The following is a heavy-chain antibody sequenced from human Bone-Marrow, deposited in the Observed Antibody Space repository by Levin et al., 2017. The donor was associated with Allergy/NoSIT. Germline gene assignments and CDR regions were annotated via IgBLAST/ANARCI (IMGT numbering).Heavy chain of an antibody. J-gene: IGHJ4*02. V-gene: IGHV3-30*04. CDR1: GFTFGNYA. D-gene: IGHD3-22*01. CDR3: VTTAGRGGDTTGYYLGLDY. Sequence: PGGSLRLSCAASGFTFGNYAVHWVRQAPGKGLEWVSIISYDGSNKYYADSVKGRFTVSRDNSKNTLSLHMDSLRLEDTAVYYCVTTAGRGGDTTGYYLGLDYWGQGTLVTVSA. CDR2: ISYDGSNK.